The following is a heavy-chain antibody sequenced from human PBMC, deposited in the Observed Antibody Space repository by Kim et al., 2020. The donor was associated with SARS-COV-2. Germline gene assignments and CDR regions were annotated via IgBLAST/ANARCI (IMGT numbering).Heavy chain of an antibody. J-gene: IGHJ4*02. CDR3: SVLRFLEWSEDPPFDY. CDR2: ISAYNGNT. Sequence: ASVKVSCKASGYTFTSYGISWVRQAPGQGLEWMGWISAYNGNTNYAQKLQGRVTMTTDTSTSTAYMELRSLRSDDTAVYYCSVLRFLEWSEDPPFDYWGQGTLVTVSS. D-gene: IGHD3-3*01. CDR1: GYTFTSYG. V-gene: IGHV1-18*01.